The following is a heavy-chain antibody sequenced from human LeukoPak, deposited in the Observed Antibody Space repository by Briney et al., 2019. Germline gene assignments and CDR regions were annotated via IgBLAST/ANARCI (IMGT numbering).Heavy chain of an antibody. CDR2: IYVGDSQT. J-gene: IGHJ4*02. CDR3: AKSHQWEVQFFDS. Sequence: SSYPFSHTLCGWVRQRRGKGVEGMGSIYVGDSQTRYSPSFQGPVTMSADKSNKIAYLQWSSLKASDTAMYYCAKSHQWEVQFFDSWGQGTLVTVSS. CDR1: SYPFSHTL. V-gene: IGHV5-51*01. D-gene: IGHD1-26*01.